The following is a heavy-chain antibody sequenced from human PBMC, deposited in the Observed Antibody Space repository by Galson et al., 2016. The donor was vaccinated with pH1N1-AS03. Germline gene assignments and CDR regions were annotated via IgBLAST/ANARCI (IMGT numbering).Heavy chain of an antibody. CDR1: GYSFPNYW. V-gene: IGHV5-10-1*01. CDR2: IDPSDSYV. J-gene: IGHJ4*02. Sequence: QSGAEVKEPGESLRISCKGFGYSFPNYWISWVRQMPGKGLEWIGRIDPSDSYVNYSPSFRGHVTISADMSITTAYLQWSSLKASDTAIYYCARPRPGTSSSRSGFAFWGQGTLVSVSS. CDR3: ARPRPGTSSSRSGFAF. D-gene: IGHD1-1*01.